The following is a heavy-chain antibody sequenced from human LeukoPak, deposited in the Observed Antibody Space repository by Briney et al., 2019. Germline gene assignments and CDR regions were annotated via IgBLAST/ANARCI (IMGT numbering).Heavy chain of an antibody. V-gene: IGHV3-23*01. CDR1: GLSLNNYA. CDR2: ITGSGGTT. J-gene: IGHJ4*02. CDR3: ARDRMGAILYFDS. D-gene: IGHD1-26*01. Sequence: QPGGSLRLSCTASGLSLNNYAMSWVRQAPGKGLEWISAITGSGGTTYYADSVEGRFTISRDNSKNTLYLQVNSLRAEDTAVCYCARDRMGAILYFDSWGQGTLVTVSS.